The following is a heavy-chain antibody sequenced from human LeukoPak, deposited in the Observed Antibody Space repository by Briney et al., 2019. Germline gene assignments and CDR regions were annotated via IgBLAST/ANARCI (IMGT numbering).Heavy chain of an antibody. CDR3: ASWGGCSGGSCPPQNY. CDR1: GGTFSSYA. D-gene: IGHD2-15*01. CDR2: IIPIFGTA. V-gene: IGHV1-69*06. J-gene: IGHJ4*02. Sequence: ASVKVSCKASGGTFSSYAISWVRQAPGQGLEWMGGIIPIFGTANYAQKFQGRVTITADKSTSTAYMELSSLRSEDTAVYYCASWGGCSGGSCPPQNYWGQGTLVTVSS.